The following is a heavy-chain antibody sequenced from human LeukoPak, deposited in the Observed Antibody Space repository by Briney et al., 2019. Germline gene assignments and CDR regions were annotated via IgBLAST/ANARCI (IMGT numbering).Heavy chain of an antibody. D-gene: IGHD3-3*01. CDR3: ARVRNFWSGPNWFAP. Sequence: SETLSLTCTVSGGSISGYYWSWIRQPAGKEMEWIGRIYPSGSTNYNPSLKSRVTMSVDTSKNQFSLELGSVTAADTAVYYCARVRNFWSGPNWFAPGAREPWSPSPQ. J-gene: IGHJ5*02. V-gene: IGHV4-4*07. CDR1: GGSISGYY. CDR2: IYPSGST.